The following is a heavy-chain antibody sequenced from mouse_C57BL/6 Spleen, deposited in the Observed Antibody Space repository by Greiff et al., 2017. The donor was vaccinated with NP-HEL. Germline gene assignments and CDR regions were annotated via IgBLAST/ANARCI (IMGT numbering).Heavy chain of an antibody. D-gene: IGHD2-1*01. CDR2: IDPSDSYT. Sequence: QVQLQQPGAELVMPGASVKLSCKASGYTFTSYWMHWVKQRPGQGLEWIGEIDPSDSYTNYNQKFKGKSTLTVDKSSSTAYMQLSSLTSEDSAVYYCARKSIYYGNWFAYWGQGTLVTVSA. CDR3: ARKSIYYGNWFAY. V-gene: IGHV1-69*01. CDR1: GYTFTSYW. J-gene: IGHJ3*01.